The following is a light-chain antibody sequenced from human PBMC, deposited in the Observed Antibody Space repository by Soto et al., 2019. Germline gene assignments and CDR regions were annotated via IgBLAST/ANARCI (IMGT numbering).Light chain of an antibody. Sequence: AIRMTQSPSSLSASTGDRITITCRASQGISSYLAWYQQKPGKAPKLLIYAASTLQSGVPSRFSGSESGTDFTLTISCLQSEDFATYYCQQYYSYPPTFGPGTKVDIK. CDR3: QQYYSYPPT. CDR2: AAS. J-gene: IGKJ3*01. CDR1: QGISSY. V-gene: IGKV1-8*01.